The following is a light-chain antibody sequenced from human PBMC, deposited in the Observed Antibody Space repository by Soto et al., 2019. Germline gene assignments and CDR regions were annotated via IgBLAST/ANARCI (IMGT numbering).Light chain of an antibody. J-gene: IGLJ2*01. V-gene: IGLV2-14*01. CDR3: SSFTSTSTVL. CDR2: EVS. CDR1: SSDIGGYNY. Sequence: QSALTQPASVSGSLGQSITISCTGTSSDIGGYNYVSWYQQYPGKAPKVMIFEVSKRPSEVSNRFSGSKSGNMASLTISGLQAEDEGDYYCSSFTSTSTVLLGGGTKVTVL.